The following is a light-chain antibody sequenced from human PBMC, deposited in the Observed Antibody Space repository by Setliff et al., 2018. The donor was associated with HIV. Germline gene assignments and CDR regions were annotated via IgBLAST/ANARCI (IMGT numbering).Light chain of an antibody. CDR3: SSFTDRRKFV. CDR2: DVT. CDR1: NSDVGLYNF. V-gene: IGLV2-14*03. J-gene: IGLJ1*01. Sequence: QSALTRPASVSGSPGQSITISCTGTNSDVGLYNFVSWYQQHPGKVPKLIIYDVTNRPSGISYRFSGSKSGNTASLTISGLQAEDEADYFCSSFTDRRKFVFGTGTKVTVL.